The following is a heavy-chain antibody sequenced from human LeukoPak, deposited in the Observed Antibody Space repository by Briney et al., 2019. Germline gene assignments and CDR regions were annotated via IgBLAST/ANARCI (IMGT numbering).Heavy chain of an antibody. CDR1: GGSISSYY. CDR2: IYYSGST. J-gene: IGHJ4*02. CDR3: ARVYYDILTGYFGFDY. Sequence: SETLSLTCTVSGGSISSYYWSWIRQPPGKGLEWIGYIYYSGSTNYNPSLKSRVTISVDTSKNQFSLKLSPVTAADTAVYYCARVYYDILTGYFGFDYWGQGTLVTVSS. D-gene: IGHD3-9*01. V-gene: IGHV4-59*01.